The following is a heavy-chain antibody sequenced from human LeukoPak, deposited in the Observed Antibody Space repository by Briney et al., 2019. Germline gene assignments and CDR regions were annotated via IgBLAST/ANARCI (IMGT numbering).Heavy chain of an antibody. D-gene: IGHD6-19*01. CDR1: GFTFDNFG. CDR2: ISWNSNNI. Sequence: GGSLRLSCAASGFTFDNFGMYWFRQAPGRGLEWVTAISWNSNNIAYADSVKGRFTLSRDNAKNSLYLQMNSLRAEDTAVYYCASYSSGWYYFDYWGQGTLVTVSS. V-gene: IGHV3-9*01. J-gene: IGHJ4*02. CDR3: ASYSSGWYYFDY.